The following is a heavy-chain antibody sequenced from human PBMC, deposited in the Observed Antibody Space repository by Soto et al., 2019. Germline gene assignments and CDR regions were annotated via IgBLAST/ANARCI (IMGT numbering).Heavy chain of an antibody. D-gene: IGHD6-19*01. CDR3: ARDHLVRGWPLGGY. J-gene: IGHJ4*02. CDR2: ISAYNGNT. V-gene: IGHV1-18*04. Sequence: QVQLVQSGAEVKKPGASVKVSCKASGYTFTSYGISWVRQAPGQGLEWMGWISAYNGNTNYAQKLQGRGTMTTDTSTSTAYMELRSLRADDTAVYYGARDHLVRGWPLGGYWGQGTLVTVSS. CDR1: GYTFTSYG.